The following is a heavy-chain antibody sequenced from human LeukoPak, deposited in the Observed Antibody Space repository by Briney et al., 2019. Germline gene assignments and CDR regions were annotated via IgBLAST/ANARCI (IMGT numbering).Heavy chain of an antibody. CDR3: ARGGFRPFDY. V-gene: IGHV2-70*11. Sequence: SGPALVKPTQTLTLTCTFSGFSLSTSGMCVGWIRQPPGKALEWLARIDWDDDKYYSTSLKTRLAISKDTSKNQVVLTMTNMDPVDTATYYCARGGFRPFDYWGQGTLVTVSS. CDR1: GFSLSTSGMC. CDR2: IDWDDDK. D-gene: IGHD2/OR15-2a*01. J-gene: IGHJ4*02.